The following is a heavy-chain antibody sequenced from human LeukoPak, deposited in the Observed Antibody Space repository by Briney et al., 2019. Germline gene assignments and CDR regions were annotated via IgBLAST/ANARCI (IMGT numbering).Heavy chain of an antibody. CDR3: ARGGGRGAVQDY. Sequence: SETLSLTCTVSGGSISSSSYYWGWIRQPPGKGLEWIGSIYYSGSTNYNPSLKSRVTISVDTSKNQFSLKLSSVTAADTAVYYCARGGGRGAVQDYWGQGTLVTVSS. V-gene: IGHV4-39*07. CDR1: GGSISSSSYY. J-gene: IGHJ4*02. D-gene: IGHD3-16*01. CDR2: IYYSGST.